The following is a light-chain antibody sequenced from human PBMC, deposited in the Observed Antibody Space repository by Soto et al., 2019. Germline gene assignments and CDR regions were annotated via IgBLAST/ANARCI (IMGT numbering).Light chain of an antibody. CDR1: QRVSSSY. CDR3: QQYDNWVT. CDR2: GAS. J-gene: IGKJ3*01. Sequence: EIVLTQSPGILSLSPGERATLSCRASQRVSSSYLAWYQQKPGQAPRLLMYGASSRAPGTPDRFSGSGSGTDFTLTISRLEPEHLGVYYCQQYDNWVTFGPGTKVDIK. V-gene: IGKV3-20*01.